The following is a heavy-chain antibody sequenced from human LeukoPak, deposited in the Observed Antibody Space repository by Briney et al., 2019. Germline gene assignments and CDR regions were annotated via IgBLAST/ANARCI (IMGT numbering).Heavy chain of an antibody. V-gene: IGHV4-34*01. CDR3: ATFRIVGAVDAFDI. CDR1: GGSFSGYY. D-gene: IGHD1-26*01. CDR2: INHRGSS. J-gene: IGHJ3*02. Sequence: SETLSLTCAVYGGSFSGYYWSWIRQPPGKGLEWIGEINHRGSSNYNPSLKSRVTISVDTSKNQFSLKLSSVTAADTAVYYCATFRIVGAVDAFDIWGQGTMVTVSS.